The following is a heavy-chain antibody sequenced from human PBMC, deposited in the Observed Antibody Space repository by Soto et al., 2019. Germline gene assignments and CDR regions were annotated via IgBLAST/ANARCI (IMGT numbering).Heavy chain of an antibody. D-gene: IGHD3-3*01. CDR1: GFTFDDYA. Sequence: PGGSLRLSCAASGFTFDDYAMHWVRQAPGKGLEWVSGISWNSGSIGYADSVKGRFTISRDNAKNSLYLQMNSLRAEDTALYYCAKAGFWSGFYSLVDYWGQGTLVTVPS. CDR2: ISWNSGSI. J-gene: IGHJ4*02. V-gene: IGHV3-9*01. CDR3: AKAGFWSGFYSLVDY.